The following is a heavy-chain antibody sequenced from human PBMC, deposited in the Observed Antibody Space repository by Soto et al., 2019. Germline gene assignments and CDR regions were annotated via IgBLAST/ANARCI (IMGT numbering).Heavy chain of an antibody. D-gene: IGHD3-3*01. V-gene: IGHV3-30*18. CDR1: GLTFSSYG. CDR2: ISYDGSNK. CDR3: AKDVLRFLEWLAFYGMDV. Sequence: HPGGSLELSCAAPGLTFSSYGIHWVGQAPGKGLEWVAVISYDGSNKYYADSVKGRFTISRDNSKNTLYLQMNSLRAEDTAVYYCAKDVLRFLEWLAFYGMDVWGQGTTVTVSS. J-gene: IGHJ6*02.